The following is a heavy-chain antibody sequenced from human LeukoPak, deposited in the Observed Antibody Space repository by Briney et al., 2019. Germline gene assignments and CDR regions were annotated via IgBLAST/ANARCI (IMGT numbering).Heavy chain of an antibody. D-gene: IGHD2-2*01. CDR1: GGSIGSGDYY. V-gene: IGHV4-30-4*01. J-gene: IGHJ6*02. Sequence: SQTLSLTCTVSGGSIGSGDYYWSWIRQPPGKGLEWIGYIYYSGSTYYNPSLKSRVTISVDTSKNQFSLKLSSVTAADTAVYYCARGRGYCSSTSCVRYYYYYYGMDVWGQGTTVTVSS. CDR3: ARGRGYCSSTSCVRYYYYYYGMDV. CDR2: IYYSGST.